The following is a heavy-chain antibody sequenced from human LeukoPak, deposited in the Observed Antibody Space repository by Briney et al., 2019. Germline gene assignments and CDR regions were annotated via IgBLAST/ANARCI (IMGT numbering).Heavy chain of an antibody. D-gene: IGHD3-3*01. CDR2: ISYGGSNK. CDR3: ARAHPYDFWSGYYSDYYYYMDV. J-gene: IGHJ6*03. V-gene: IGHV3-30*04. CDR1: GFTFSSYA. Sequence: GGSLRLSCAASGFTFSSYAMHWVRRAPGKGLEWVAVISYGGSNKYYADSVKGRFTISRDNSKNTLYLQMNSLRAEDTAVYYCARAHPYDFWSGYYSDYYYYMDVWGKGTTVTVSS.